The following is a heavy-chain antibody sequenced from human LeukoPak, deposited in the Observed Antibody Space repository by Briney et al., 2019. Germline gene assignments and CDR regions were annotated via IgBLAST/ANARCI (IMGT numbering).Heavy chain of an antibody. CDR1: GFTLSSHW. V-gene: IGHV3-21*01. Sequence: PGGSLRLSCAASGFTLSSHWMSWVRQAPGKGLEWVSSISSSSSYIYYADSVKGRFTISRDNAKNSLYLQMNSLRAEDTAVYYCARARNSGSYQEAIDYWGQGALVTVSS. D-gene: IGHD1-26*01. CDR2: ISSSSSYI. CDR3: ARARNSGSYQEAIDY. J-gene: IGHJ4*02.